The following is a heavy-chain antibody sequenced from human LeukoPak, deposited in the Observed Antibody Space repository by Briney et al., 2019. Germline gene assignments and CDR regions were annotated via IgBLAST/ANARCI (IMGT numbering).Heavy chain of an antibody. CDR2: INWNGGSR. CDR3: ARDQWRWLHQWGGEPRAGEFDY. CDR1: GFTFTSYG. J-gene: IGHJ4*02. D-gene: IGHD5-24*01. Sequence: GGTLRLSCAASGFTFTSYGMSWVRRAPGKGLEWVSGINWNGGSRGYADSVKGRFTISRDNAKNSLYLQMNSLRAEDTAVYYCARDQWRWLHQWGGEPRAGEFDYWGQGTLVTVSS. V-gene: IGHV3-20*04.